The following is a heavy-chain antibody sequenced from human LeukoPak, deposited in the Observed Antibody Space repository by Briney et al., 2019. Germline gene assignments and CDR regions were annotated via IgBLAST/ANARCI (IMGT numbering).Heavy chain of an antibody. CDR1: GYTFTGYY. CDR3: ARRGSSSWSNFDY. D-gene: IGHD6-13*01. Sequence: ASVKVSCKASGYTFTGYYMHWVRQAPGQGLEWMGWINPNSGGTNYAQKFKGRVTMTRDTSISTAYMELSRLRSDDTAVYYCARRGSSSWSNFDYWGQGTLVTVSS. CDR2: INPNSGGT. J-gene: IGHJ4*02. V-gene: IGHV1-2*02.